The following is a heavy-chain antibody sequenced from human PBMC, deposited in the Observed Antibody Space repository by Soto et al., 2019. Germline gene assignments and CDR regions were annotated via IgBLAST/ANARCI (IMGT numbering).Heavy chain of an antibody. D-gene: IGHD6-25*01. Sequence: QVQLQESGPGLVKPSQTLSLTCTVSGGSISSGGYYWSWIRQHPGRGLEWIGYIYYSGSTYYNPSRQSRVTISVDASKNQFSLKVSAVTAAYKAGYYCARDHSGLTFSLGRNDAFDIWGQGTMVTVSS. CDR2: IYYSGST. CDR1: GGSISSGGYY. J-gene: IGHJ3*02. V-gene: IGHV4-31*03. CDR3: ARDHSGLTFSLGRNDAFDI.